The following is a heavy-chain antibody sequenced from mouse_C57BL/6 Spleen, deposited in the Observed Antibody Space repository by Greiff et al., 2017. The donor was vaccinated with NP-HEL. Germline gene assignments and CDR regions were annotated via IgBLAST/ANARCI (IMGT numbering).Heavy chain of an antibody. D-gene: IGHD1-1*01. CDR3: ARVATVVARGFAY. CDR2: IDPSDSYT. CDR1: GYTFTSYW. J-gene: IGHJ3*01. V-gene: IGHV1-69*01. Sequence: VQLQQPGAELVMPGASVKLSCKASGYTFTSYWMHWVKQRPGQGLEWIGEIDPSDSYTNYNQKFKGKSTLTVDTSSSTAYMQLSRLTSEDSAVYDCARVATVVARGFAYWGQGTLVTVSA.